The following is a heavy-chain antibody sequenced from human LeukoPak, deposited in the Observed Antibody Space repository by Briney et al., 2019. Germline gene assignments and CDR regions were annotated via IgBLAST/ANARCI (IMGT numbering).Heavy chain of an antibody. V-gene: IGHV7-4-1*02. Sequence: ASVKVSCKASGYTFTSYAMNWVRQAPGQGLEWMGWINTNTGNPTYAQGFTGRFVFSLDTSVSTAYLQISSLKSEDTAVYYCARDCSGGSCYGNHDYWGQGTLVTVSS. CDR3: ARDCSGGSCYGNHDY. CDR1: GYTFTSYA. CDR2: INTNTGNP. D-gene: IGHD2-15*01. J-gene: IGHJ4*02.